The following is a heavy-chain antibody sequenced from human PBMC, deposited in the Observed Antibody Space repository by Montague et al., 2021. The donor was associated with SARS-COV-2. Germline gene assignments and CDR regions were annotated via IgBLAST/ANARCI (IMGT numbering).Heavy chain of an antibody. CDR2: IYYSGST. Sequence: SETLSLTCSVSGGSISTYYWSWIRQPPGKGLEWIGYIYYSGSTNYNPSLKSRVTISIDTSKNQFSLELSSVTAADMAVYYCASPGGYCTGGSCYYAYWGQGTLVTASS. D-gene: IGHD2-15*01. CDR3: ASPGGYCTGGSCYYAY. J-gene: IGHJ4*02. CDR1: GGSISTYY. V-gene: IGHV4-59*01.